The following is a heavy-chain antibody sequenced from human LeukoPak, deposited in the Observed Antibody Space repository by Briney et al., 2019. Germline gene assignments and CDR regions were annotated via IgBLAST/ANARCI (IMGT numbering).Heavy chain of an antibody. CDR2: IYYNGNT. V-gene: IGHV4-61*01. J-gene: IGHJ6*02. CDR1: GGSVSSGSYY. D-gene: IGHD1-26*01. Sequence: PSETLSLTCTVSGGSVSSGSYYWNWIRRPPGKGLEWIGYIYYNGNTNYSPSLKSRVTMSVDTSKNLFSLKVSSVTAADTAVYHCARGRSNYYGMDVWGQGTTVTVSS. CDR3: ARGRSNYYGMDV.